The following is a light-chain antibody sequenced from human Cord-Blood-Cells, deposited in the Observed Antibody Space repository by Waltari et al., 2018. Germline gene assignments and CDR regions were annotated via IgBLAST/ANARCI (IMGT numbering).Light chain of an antibody. V-gene: IGKV1-39*01. CDR1: QSISSY. CDR3: QQSYSTPRT. Sequence: DIQMTQSPSSLSASVVDRVTITCRASQSISSYLNWYQQKPGKAPKLLIYAASSLQSGVPSRFRGSGSGTDFTLTISSLQPEDFATYYCQQSYSTPRTFGPGTKVDIK. J-gene: IGKJ3*01. CDR2: AAS.